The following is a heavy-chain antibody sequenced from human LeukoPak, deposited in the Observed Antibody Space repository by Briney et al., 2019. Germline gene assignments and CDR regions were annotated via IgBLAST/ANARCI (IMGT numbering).Heavy chain of an antibody. D-gene: IGHD3-10*01. Sequence: GASVKVSCKASGYTLTGYYMHWVRQAPGQGLEWMGWINPNSGGTNYAQKFQGRVTMTRDTSISTAYMELSRLRSDDTAVYYCARRRGTLRAFDIWGQGTMVTVSS. V-gene: IGHV1-2*02. J-gene: IGHJ3*02. CDR3: ARRRGTLRAFDI. CDR2: INPNSGGT. CDR1: GYTLTGYY.